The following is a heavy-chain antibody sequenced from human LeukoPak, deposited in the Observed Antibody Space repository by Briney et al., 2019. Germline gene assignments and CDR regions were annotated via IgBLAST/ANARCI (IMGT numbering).Heavy chain of an antibody. CDR2: FDPEDGET. V-gene: IGHV1-24*01. Sequence: ASVKASCKVSGYTLTELSMQWVRQAARNQLEWMGGFDPEDGETIYAQKFQGRVTMTEDTSTDTAYMELSSLRSEDTAVYYCATIITMIVAWGQGTLVTVSS. CDR1: GYTLTELS. J-gene: IGHJ5*02. CDR3: ATIITMIVA. D-gene: IGHD3-22*01.